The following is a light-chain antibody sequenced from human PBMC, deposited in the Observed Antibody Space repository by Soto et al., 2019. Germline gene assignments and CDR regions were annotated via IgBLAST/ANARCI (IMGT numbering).Light chain of an antibody. CDR2: GAF. CDR3: LQHNKYPWT. J-gene: IGKJ1*01. V-gene: IGKV1-17*01. Sequence: DIQMTQPPSSLAPSVGDRVTVTCRASQGIRDELGWYQQKPGKPPKRLIYGAFNLQRGVPSRFSGSGSGTDFTLTISSLQPEDFATYYCLQHNKYPWTFGQGTKVEIK. CDR1: QGIRDE.